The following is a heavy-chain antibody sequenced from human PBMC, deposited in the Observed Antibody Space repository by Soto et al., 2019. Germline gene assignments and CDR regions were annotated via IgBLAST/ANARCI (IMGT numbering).Heavy chain of an antibody. CDR2: ISGSGDST. V-gene: IGHV3-23*01. CDR1: GFTFSSYA. CDR3: ANKFFSGSGSYRGWFDP. D-gene: IGHD3-10*01. Sequence: EVQLLESGGGLVQPGGSLRLSCAASGFTFSSYAMNWVRQAPGKGLEWVSIISGSGDSTYYADSVKGRFTISRDNTKNTPYLQMNSLRAEDTAVYYCANKFFSGSGSYRGWFDPWGQGTLVTVSS. J-gene: IGHJ5*02.